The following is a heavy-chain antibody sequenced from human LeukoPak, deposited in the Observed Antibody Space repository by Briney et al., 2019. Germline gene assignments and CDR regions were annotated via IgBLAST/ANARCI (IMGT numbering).Heavy chain of an antibody. CDR1: GGSISSSSYY. J-gene: IGHJ4*02. D-gene: IGHD6-19*01. CDR2: IYYSGST. Sequence: SSETLSLTCTVSGGSISSSSYYWGWIRQPPGKGLEWIGSIYYSGSTYYNPSLKSRVTISVDTSKNQFSLKLSSVAAADTAVYYCASSSGIAVADDYWGQGTLVTVSS. CDR3: ASSSGIAVADDY. V-gene: IGHV4-39*07.